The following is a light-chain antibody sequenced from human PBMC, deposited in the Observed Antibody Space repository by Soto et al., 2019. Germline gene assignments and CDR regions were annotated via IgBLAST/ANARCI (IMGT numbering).Light chain of an antibody. J-gene: IGKJ1*01. CDR2: GAS. CDR1: QSIDSD. Sequence: EIMMTQSPANVSVFPGERATLSCRASQSIDSDLAWYQQKPGHVPRLLIYGASTRATGVPARFSGSGSGTDFTLTIISLQSDDFAVYYCQQYSHWRTFGPGTKVEI. CDR3: QQYSHWRT. V-gene: IGKV3-15*01.